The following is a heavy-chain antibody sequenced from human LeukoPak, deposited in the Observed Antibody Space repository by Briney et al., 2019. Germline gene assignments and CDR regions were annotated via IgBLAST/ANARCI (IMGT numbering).Heavy chain of an antibody. Sequence: SQTLSLTCTVSGGSISSGDYYWSWIRQPPGKGLEWIGYIYYSGSTYYNPSLKSRVTISVDTSKNQFSLKLSSVTAADTAVYYCARDTRRARGIAGYYYGMDVWGKGTTVTVSS. V-gene: IGHV4-30-4*01. CDR2: IYYSGST. J-gene: IGHJ6*04. D-gene: IGHD3-10*01. CDR1: GGSISSGDYY. CDR3: ARDTRRARGIAGYYYGMDV.